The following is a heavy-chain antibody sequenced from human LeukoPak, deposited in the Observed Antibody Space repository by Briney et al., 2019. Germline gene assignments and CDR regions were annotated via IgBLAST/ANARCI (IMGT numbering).Heavy chain of an antibody. CDR2: INSDGSST. Sequence: GGSLRLSCAASGFTFSSFWMHWVRQAPGNGLVWVSRINSDGSSTSYADSVKGRFTISRDNAKNTLSLQMNSLRAEDTAVYYCARERTGDPGTFDYWGQGTLVTVSS. CDR1: GFTFSSFW. J-gene: IGHJ4*02. CDR3: ARERTGDPGTFDY. V-gene: IGHV3-74*01. D-gene: IGHD7-27*01.